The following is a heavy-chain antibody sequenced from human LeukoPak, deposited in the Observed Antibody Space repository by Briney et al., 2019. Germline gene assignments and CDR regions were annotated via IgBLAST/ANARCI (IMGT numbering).Heavy chain of an antibody. D-gene: IGHD3-16*01. CDR2: IYYGGST. CDR3: ARHAGGYAFDI. CDR1: GVSISGYY. J-gene: IGHJ3*02. V-gene: IGHV4-59*08. Sequence: NPSETLSLTCTVSGVSISGYYWSWIRQPPGKGLEWIGYIYYGGSTNSNPSLKSRVTISVDTSKNQFSLRLSSVTAADTAVYYCARHAGGYAFDIWGQGTMVTVSS.